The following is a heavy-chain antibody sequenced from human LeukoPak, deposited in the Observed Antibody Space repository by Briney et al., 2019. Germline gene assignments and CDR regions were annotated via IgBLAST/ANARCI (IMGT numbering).Heavy chain of an antibody. J-gene: IGHJ4*02. CDR3: ARAGVGGYDFIDF. D-gene: IGHD5-12*01. CDR2: ISYDGSNK. CDR1: GFTFSSYG. Sequence: GGSLRLSCAASGFTFSSYGMHWVRQAPGKGLEWVAVISYDGSNKYYADSVKGRFTISRDNSKNTLYLQMNSLRAEDTAVYYCARAGVGGYDFIDFWGQGTLVTVSS. V-gene: IGHV3-30*03.